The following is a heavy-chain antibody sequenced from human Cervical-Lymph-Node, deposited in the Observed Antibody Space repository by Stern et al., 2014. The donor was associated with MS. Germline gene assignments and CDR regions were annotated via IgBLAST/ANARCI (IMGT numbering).Heavy chain of an antibody. Sequence: VQLEESGGGVVQPGRALRLSCAASGLPFSSHGLHWVCKAPGKGLDWVAVIWYDGSNKYYADSVKGRFTISRDNSKNTLYLQMNSLRAEDTAVYYCARDESGGFDYWGQGTLVTVSS. CDR2: IWYDGSNK. CDR1: GLPFSSHG. D-gene: IGHD3-10*01. V-gene: IGHV3-33*01. CDR3: ARDESGGFDY. J-gene: IGHJ4*02.